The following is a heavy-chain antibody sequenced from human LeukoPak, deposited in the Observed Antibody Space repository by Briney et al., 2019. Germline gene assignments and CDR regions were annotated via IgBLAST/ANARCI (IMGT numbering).Heavy chain of an antibody. Sequence: GSLRLSCSASGFTFTSYAMNWGRQAPGKGLEWGSTISGSGSSTYYVDSVKGRFTISRDNSKNTLYLQMNSLRAEDTAEYYCAKDSNGWYQRGSNYFDYWGQGTLVTVSS. CDR3: AKDSNGWYQRGSNYFDY. CDR2: ISGSGSST. V-gene: IGHV3-23*01. J-gene: IGHJ4*02. CDR1: GFTFTSYA. D-gene: IGHD6-19*01.